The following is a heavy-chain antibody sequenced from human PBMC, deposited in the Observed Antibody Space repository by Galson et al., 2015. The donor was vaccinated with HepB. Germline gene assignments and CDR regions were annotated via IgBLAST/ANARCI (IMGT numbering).Heavy chain of an antibody. V-gene: IGHV5-51*01. CDR3: ARLSSGSYYVLFFPDCYFDL. CDR1: GYSFTSYW. Sequence: QYGAEVKKPGESLKISCKGSGYSFTSYWIGWVRQMPGKGLEWMGIIYPGDSDTRYSPSFQGQVTISADKSISTAYLQWSSLKASDTAMYYCARLSSGSYYVLFFPDCYFDLWGRCTLVTVSS. J-gene: IGHJ2*01. D-gene: IGHD1-26*01. CDR2: IYPGDSDT.